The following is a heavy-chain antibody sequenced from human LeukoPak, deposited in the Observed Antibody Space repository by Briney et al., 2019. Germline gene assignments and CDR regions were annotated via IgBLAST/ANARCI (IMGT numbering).Heavy chain of an antibody. V-gene: IGHV4-38-2*01. CDR1: GYSIRGGYY. J-gene: IGHJ4*02. Sequence: SETLSLTCAVSGYSIRGGYYWAWIRQPPGKGLEWIGTMFHNQTTYYNPSLKTRVTLSVDMSQNQFSLKLNSVTATDTAVYYCATNIVVVPAALDHWGQGTLVTVSS. D-gene: IGHD2-2*01. CDR2: MFHNQTT. CDR3: ATNIVVVPAALDH.